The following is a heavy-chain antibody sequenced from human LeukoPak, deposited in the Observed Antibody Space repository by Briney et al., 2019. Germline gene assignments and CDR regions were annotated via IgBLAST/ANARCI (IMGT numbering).Heavy chain of an antibody. CDR2: INPSGGST. CDR1: GYTLTSHY. Sequence: ASVKVSCKASGYTLTSHYMHWVRQAPGQGLEWMGIINPSGGSTSYAQKFQGRVTMTRDTSTSTVYMELSSLRSEDTAVYYCAREGSMALMDYYYYMDVWGKGTTVTVSS. CDR3: AREGSMALMDYYYYMDV. D-gene: IGHD2/OR15-2a*01. J-gene: IGHJ6*03. V-gene: IGHV1-46*01.